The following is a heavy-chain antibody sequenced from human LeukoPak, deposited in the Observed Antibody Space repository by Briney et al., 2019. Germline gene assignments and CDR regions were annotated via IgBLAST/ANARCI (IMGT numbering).Heavy chain of an antibody. CDR3: ARESGNMAAAGDDAFDI. CDR1: GGSISSSSYY. Sequence: SETLSLTCTVSGGSISSSSYYWGWIRQPPGKGLEWIGSIYYSGSTYYNPSLKSRVTISVDTSKNQFSLKLSSVTAADTAVYYCARESGNMAAAGDDAFDIWGQGTMVTVSS. D-gene: IGHD6-13*01. J-gene: IGHJ3*02. V-gene: IGHV4-39*07. CDR2: IYYSGST.